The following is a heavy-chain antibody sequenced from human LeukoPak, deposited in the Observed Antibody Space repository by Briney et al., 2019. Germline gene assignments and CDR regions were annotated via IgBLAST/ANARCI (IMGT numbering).Heavy chain of an antibody. Sequence: SETLSLTCAVSGYSISSGYYWGWIRQPPGKGLEWIGSIYHSGSTYYNPSLKSRVTISVDTSKNQFSLNLSSVTAADTAVYYCARLALSGSYYPNYWGQGTLVTVSS. CDR3: ARLALSGSYYPNY. CDR1: GYSISSGYY. CDR2: IYHSGST. V-gene: IGHV4-38-2*01. J-gene: IGHJ4*02. D-gene: IGHD1-26*01.